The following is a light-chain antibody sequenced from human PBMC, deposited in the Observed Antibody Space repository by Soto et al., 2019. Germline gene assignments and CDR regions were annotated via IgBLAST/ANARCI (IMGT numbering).Light chain of an antibody. J-gene: IGLJ2*01. V-gene: IGLV1-40*01. CDR3: QSYDSSLSVHVV. Sequence: QSALTQPPSVSGAPGQRVTISCTGSSSNIGAGYDVHWYQQLPGTAPKLLIYGNSNRPSGVPDRLSGSKSGTSASLAITGLQAEDEADYYCQSYDSSLSVHVVFGGGTKVTVL. CDR2: GNS. CDR1: SSNIGAGYD.